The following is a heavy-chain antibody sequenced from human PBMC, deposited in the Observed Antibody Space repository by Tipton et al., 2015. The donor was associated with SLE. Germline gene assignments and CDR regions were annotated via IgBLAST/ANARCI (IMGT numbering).Heavy chain of an antibody. Sequence: SLRLSCAASGFIVTSNYMSWVRQAPGKGLEWVSVIYSDRYTYYAGSVKGRFTISRDNSKNTLYLQMNSLRAEDTAVYYCARGERYYDFWSGHYLYDWGQGTPVTVSS. V-gene: IGHV3-66*01. CDR3: ARGERYYDFWSGHYLYD. J-gene: IGHJ4*02. CDR2: IYSDRYT. D-gene: IGHD3-3*01. CDR1: GFIVTSNY.